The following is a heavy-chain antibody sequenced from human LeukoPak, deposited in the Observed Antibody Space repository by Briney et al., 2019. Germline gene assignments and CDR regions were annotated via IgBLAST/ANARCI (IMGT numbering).Heavy chain of an antibody. D-gene: IGHD4-17*01. J-gene: IGHJ4*02. CDR3: ARGDQDYGDYEGFDY. V-gene: IGHV3-66*01. CDR2: IYSGGST. Sequence: PGGSLRLSCAASGFTVSSSYLSWVRQAPGKGLEWVSVIYSGGSTYYADSVKGRFTISRDNSKNSLYLQMNSLRAEDTAVYYCARGDQDYGDYEGFDYWGQGTLVTVSS. CDR1: GFTVSSSY.